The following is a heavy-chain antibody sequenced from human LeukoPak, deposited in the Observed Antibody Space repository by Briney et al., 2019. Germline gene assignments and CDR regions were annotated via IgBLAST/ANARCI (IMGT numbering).Heavy chain of an antibody. D-gene: IGHD4-17*01. CDR3: AREGPSVTPYY. J-gene: IGHJ4*02. Sequence: PGGSLRLSCAASGFKLSSNWMSWVRQAPGKGLEWVANIKQDGSEKYYVDSVKGRFTISRDNAKNSLYLQMNSLRAEDTAVYYCAREGPSVTPYYWGQGTLVTVSS. CDR1: GFKLSSNW. V-gene: IGHV3-7*01. CDR2: IKQDGSEK.